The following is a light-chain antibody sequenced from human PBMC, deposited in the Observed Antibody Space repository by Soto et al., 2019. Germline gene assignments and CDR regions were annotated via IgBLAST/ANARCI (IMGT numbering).Light chain of an antibody. Sequence: DIQMTQSPSTLSASVGDRVTITCRASQSISTYLNWYQQKLGKAPTLLIYAASSLQSGVPSRFRGGGSGTDFTLTISSPQPEDFATYFCQQCYGSPRTFGQGTKVEI. V-gene: IGKV1-39*01. CDR3: QQCYGSPRT. J-gene: IGKJ1*01. CDR1: QSISTY. CDR2: AAS.